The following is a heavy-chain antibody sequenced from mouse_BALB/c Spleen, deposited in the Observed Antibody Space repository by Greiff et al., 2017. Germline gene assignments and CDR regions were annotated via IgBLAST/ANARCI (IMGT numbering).Heavy chain of an antibody. Sequence: EVQLVESGGGLVQPKGSLKLSCAASGFTFNTYAMNWVRQAPGKGLEWVARIRSKSNNYATYYADSVKDRFTISRDDSQSMLYLQMNNLKTEDTAMYYCVSYGYDARYYYAMDYWGQGTSVTVSS. CDR2: IRSKSNNYAT. J-gene: IGHJ4*01. CDR1: GFTFNTYA. CDR3: VSYGYDARYYYAMDY. V-gene: IGHV10-1*02. D-gene: IGHD2-2*01.